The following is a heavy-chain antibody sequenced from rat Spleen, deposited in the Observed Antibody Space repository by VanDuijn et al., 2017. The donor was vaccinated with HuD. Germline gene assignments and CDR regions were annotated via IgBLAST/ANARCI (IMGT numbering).Heavy chain of an antibody. CDR1: GFTFSDYY. V-gene: IGHV5-25*01. Sequence: EVQLVESDGGLVQPGRSLKLSCAASGFTFSDYYMAWVRQAPTKGLEWVATISPSGVTYYRDSVKGRFTVSRENAKNTLYFLIDSLRSEDTATYYCVRQDTSGYSNWFTYWGQGTLVTVSS. CDR3: VRQDTSGYSNWFTY. J-gene: IGHJ3*01. CDR2: ISPSGVT. D-gene: IGHD4-3*01.